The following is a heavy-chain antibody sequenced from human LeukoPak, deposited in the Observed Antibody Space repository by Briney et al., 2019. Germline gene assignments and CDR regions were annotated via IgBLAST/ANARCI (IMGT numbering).Heavy chain of an antibody. CDR1: GFTLNRHW. D-gene: IGHD2-2*01. J-gene: IGHJ4*02. CDR3: ARVIVEVPGVSDYCDY. V-gene: IGHV3-7*05. Sequence: PGGSLRLSCAASGFTLNRHWMYWVRQAPGKGLEWVANIKQDGSETFYVDSVKGRFTNSRDNAKNSLYLQMNSLRAEDTAVYYCARVIVEVPGVSDYCDYWGQGTLVTVSS. CDR2: IKQDGSET.